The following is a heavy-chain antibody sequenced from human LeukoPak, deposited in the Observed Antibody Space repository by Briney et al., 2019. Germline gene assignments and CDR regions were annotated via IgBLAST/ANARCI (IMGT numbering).Heavy chain of an antibody. V-gene: IGHV3-23*01. J-gene: IGHJ4*02. D-gene: IGHD3-16*01. CDR1: GFTFSSYA. CDR3: AKWPEGAMDYFDY. CDR2: ISGSGGST. Sequence: PGGSLRLSCAASGFTFSSYAMSWVRQAPGKGLEWVLAISGSGGSTYYADSVKGRFTISRDNSKNTLYLEMSSLRVEDTAIYYCAKWPEGAMDYFDYWGQGTLVTVSS.